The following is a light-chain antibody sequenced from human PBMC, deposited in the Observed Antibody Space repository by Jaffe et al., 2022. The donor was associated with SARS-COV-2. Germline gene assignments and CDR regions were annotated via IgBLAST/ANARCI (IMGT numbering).Light chain of an antibody. CDR1: SSDVGGYNY. CDR3: SSYTSRRTVV. J-gene: IGLJ2*01. Sequence: QSALTQPASVSGSPGQSIAISCSGTSSDVGGYNYVSWYQQYPGKVPKLIIYGVTSRPSGVSDRFSGSKSGNTASLTISGLQAEDEADYYCSSYTSRRTVVFGGGTKLTVL. CDR2: GVT. V-gene: IGLV2-14*01.